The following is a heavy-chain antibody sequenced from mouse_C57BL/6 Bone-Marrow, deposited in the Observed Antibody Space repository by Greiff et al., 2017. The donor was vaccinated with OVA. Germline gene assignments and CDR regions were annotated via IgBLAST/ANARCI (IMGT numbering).Heavy chain of an antibody. V-gene: IGHV1-62-2*01. CDR3: ARHEDDYYGSSYDYYAMDY. D-gene: IGHD1-1*01. CDR1: GYTFTEYT. J-gene: IGHJ4*01. CDR2: FYPGSGSI. Sequence: VQLQESGAELVKPGASVKLSCKASGYTFTEYTIHWVKQRSGQGLEWIGWFYPGSGSIKYNEKFKDKATLTADKSSSTVYMELSRLTSEDSAVYFCARHEDDYYGSSYDYYAMDYWGQGTSVTVSS.